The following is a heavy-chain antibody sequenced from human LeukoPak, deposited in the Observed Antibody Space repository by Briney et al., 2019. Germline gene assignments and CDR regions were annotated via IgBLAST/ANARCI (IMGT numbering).Heavy chain of an antibody. J-gene: IGHJ6*03. CDR1: GFTFSDYY. CDR2: ISSSGSTI. V-gene: IGHV3-11*04. CDR3: ARDKSGSYDRYMDV. Sequence: KAGGSLRLSCAASGFTFSDYYMSWIRQAPGKGLEWVSYISSSGSTIYYADSVKGRFTISRDNANNSLHLQMNSLRAEDTAVYYCARDKSGSYDRYMDVWGTGTTVTVSS. D-gene: IGHD1-26*01.